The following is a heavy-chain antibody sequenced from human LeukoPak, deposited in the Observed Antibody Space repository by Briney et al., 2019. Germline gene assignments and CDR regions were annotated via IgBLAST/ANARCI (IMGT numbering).Heavy chain of an antibody. Sequence: PGGSLRLSCAASGFTFSSYSMSWVRQAPGKGLEWVSYISSSSSTIYYADSVKGRFTISRDNAKNSLYLQMNSLRAEDTAVHYCAFGAVPDAFDIWGQGTMVTVSS. D-gene: IGHD3-3*01. V-gene: IGHV3-48*01. J-gene: IGHJ3*02. CDR3: AFGAVPDAFDI. CDR1: GFTFSSYS. CDR2: ISSSSSTI.